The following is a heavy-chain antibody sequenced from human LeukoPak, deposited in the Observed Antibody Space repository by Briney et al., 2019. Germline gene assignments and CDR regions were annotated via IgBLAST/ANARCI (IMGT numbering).Heavy chain of an antibody. J-gene: IGHJ6*02. D-gene: IGHD3-10*01. V-gene: IGHV3-53*04. CDR2: IYSGGST. Sequence: GGSLRLSCAASGFTVSSNYMSWFRQAPGKGLEWVSVIYSGGSTYYADSVKGRFTISRHNSKNTLYLQMNSLRAEDTAVYYCARSRTSHYYGSGSFYYYYGMDVWGQGTTVTVSS. CDR1: GFTVSSNY. CDR3: ARSRTSHYYGSGSFYYYYGMDV.